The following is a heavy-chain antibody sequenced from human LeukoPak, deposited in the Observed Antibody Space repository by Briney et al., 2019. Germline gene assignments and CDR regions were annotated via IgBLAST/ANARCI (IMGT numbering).Heavy chain of an antibody. V-gene: IGHV1-8*01. CDR2: MNPNSGNT. CDR3: ARATLYSSGCYDY. Sequence: ASVKVSCKASGYTFTSYDINWVRQATGQRLEWMGWMNPNSGNTGYAQKSQGRVTMTRNTSISTAYMELSSLRSEDTAVYYCARATLYSSGCYDYWGQGTLVTVSS. J-gene: IGHJ4*02. CDR1: GYTFTSYD. D-gene: IGHD6-19*01.